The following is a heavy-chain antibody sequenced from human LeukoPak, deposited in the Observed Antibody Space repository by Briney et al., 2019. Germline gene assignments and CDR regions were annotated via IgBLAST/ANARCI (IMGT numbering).Heavy chain of an antibody. D-gene: IGHD2-2*01. J-gene: IGHJ5*02. V-gene: IGHV4-4*09. CDR2: THTSGSP. CDR1: VGSMTHYF. CDR3: ARATQRYCSGTTCFPYWFDT. Sequence: PSETLSLTCTVSVGSMTHYFLNWIRQPPRTGLEWIGYTHTSGSPDYTRSLKSRVTISLDTSKNQFSLMLSSVTAADTAVYFCARATQRYCSGTTCFPYWFDTWGQGTLATVS.